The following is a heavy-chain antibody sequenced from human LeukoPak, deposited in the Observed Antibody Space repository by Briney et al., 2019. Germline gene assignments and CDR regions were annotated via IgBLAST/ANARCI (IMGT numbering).Heavy chain of an antibody. Sequence: SETLSLTCTVSGGSISSYYWSWIRQPPGKGLEWIGYIYYSGATNYNPSLKSRVTILLDTSKNQFSLKLSSVTAADTAVYYCARGGPSMPFDHWGQGTLVTVSS. CDR2: IYYSGAT. J-gene: IGHJ4*02. CDR3: ARGGPSMPFDH. CDR1: GGSISSYY. D-gene: IGHD2/OR15-2a*01. V-gene: IGHV4-59*01.